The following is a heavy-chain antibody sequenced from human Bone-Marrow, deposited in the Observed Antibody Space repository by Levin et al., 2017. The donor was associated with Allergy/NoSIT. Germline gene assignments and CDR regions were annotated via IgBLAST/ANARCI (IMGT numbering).Heavy chain of an antibody. CDR2: ISYDGSNK. CDR1: GFTFSSYA. V-gene: IGHV3-30-3*01. CDR3: ARALAATHDY. J-gene: IGHJ4*02. D-gene: IGHD2-15*01. Sequence: GGSLRLSCAASGFTFSSYAMHGVRQAPGKGLEWVAVISYDGSNKYYADSVKGRFTISRDNSKNTLYLQMNSLRAEDTAVYYCARALAATHDYWGQGTLVPVSS.